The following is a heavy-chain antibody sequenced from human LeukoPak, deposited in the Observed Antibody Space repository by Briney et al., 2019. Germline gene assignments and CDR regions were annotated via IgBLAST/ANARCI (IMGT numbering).Heavy chain of an antibody. CDR2: IKEDGSEK. V-gene: IGHV3-7*04. J-gene: IGHJ4*02. CDR1: GFSFSTSW. Sequence: GGSLRLSCVASGFSFSTSWMSWVRQAPGKGPEWVANIKEDGSEKSYVDSVKGRFTISRDNAKNSLYLEMDSLRVEDTAVFYCTTENWYVFENWGQGSLVTVSS. D-gene: IGHD1-1*01. CDR3: TTENWYVFEN.